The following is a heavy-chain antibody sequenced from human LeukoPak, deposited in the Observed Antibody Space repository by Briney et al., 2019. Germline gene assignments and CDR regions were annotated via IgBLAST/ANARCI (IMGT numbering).Heavy chain of an antibody. CDR1: GGSISSYY. CDR3: ARDTSSGFDY. J-gene: IGHJ4*02. CDR2: IYYSGST. V-gene: IGHV4-59*01. D-gene: IGHD3-22*01. Sequence: SETLSLTCTVSGGSISSYYWSWIRQPPGKGLEWIGYIYYSGSTNYNPSLKSRVTISVDTSKNQFSLKLSSVTAADTAVYYCARDTSSGFDYWGQGTLVTVSS.